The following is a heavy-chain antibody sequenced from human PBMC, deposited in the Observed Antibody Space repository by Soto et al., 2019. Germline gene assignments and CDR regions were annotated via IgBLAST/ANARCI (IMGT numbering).Heavy chain of an antibody. Sequence: QVQLVQSGAEVKKPGSSVKVSCKASGGTFSSYTISWVRQAPGQGLEWMGRVIPILGIANYAQKFQGRVTITANKSTSTAYMELSSLRSEDTAVYYCVRDRLVDAFDIWGQGTMVTVSS. CDR2: VIPILGIA. V-gene: IGHV1-69*08. CDR1: GGTFSSYT. D-gene: IGHD2-15*01. J-gene: IGHJ3*02. CDR3: VRDRLVDAFDI.